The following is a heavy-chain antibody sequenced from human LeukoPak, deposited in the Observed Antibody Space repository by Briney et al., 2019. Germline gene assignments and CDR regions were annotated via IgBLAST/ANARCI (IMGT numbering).Heavy chain of an antibody. V-gene: IGHV4-39*01. J-gene: IGHJ4*02. CDR3: ARHYPQDPRSGWYLGALGY. Sequence: PSETLSLTCTVSGGSISSSSYYWGWIRQPPGKGLEWIGSIYYSGSTYYSPSLKSRVTISVDTSKNQFSLKLSSVTAADTAVYYCARHYPQDPRSGWYLGALGYWGQGTLVTVSS. CDR1: GGSISSSSYY. CDR2: IYYSGST. D-gene: IGHD6-19*01.